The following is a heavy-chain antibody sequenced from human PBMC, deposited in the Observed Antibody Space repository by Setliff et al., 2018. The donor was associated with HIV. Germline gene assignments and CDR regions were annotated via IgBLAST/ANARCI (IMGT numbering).Heavy chain of an antibody. Sequence: LSLTCTVPGASISGSYWIWIRQPPGKGLEWIGYMSLTRDTKYNPSLNSRVTTSIDTSKNQFSLELRSVTAADTAVYYCARHYDSSGYGDYFDDWGRGILVTVSS. CDR3: ARHYDSSGYGDYFDD. CDR2: MSLTRDT. D-gene: IGHD3-22*01. CDR1: GASISGSY. V-gene: IGHV4-59*08. J-gene: IGHJ4*02.